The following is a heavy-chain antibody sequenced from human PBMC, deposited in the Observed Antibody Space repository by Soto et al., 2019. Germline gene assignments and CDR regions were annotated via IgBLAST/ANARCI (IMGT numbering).Heavy chain of an antibody. D-gene: IGHD3-3*01. CDR1: SGSISSSNW. V-gene: IGHV4-4*02. Sequence: SQTLSLPCAVSSGSISSSNWWSWVRQPPGKGLEWIGEIYHSGSTNYNPSLKSRVTISVDKSKNQFSLKLSSVTAADTAVYYCARAPPSRYYDFWSGPRYFDYWGQGTLVTVSS. CDR3: ARAPPSRYYDFWSGPRYFDY. J-gene: IGHJ4*02. CDR2: IYHSGST.